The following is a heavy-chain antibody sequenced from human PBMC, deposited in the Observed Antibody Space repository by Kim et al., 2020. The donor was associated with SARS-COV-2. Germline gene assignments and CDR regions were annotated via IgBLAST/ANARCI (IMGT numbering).Heavy chain of an antibody. D-gene: IGHD3-22*01. J-gene: IGHJ5*02. Sequence: GGSLRLSCAASGFIFSKYAMSWVRQAPGKGLEWVSVISGSGDTTYFAGSVKGRFTISRDNSKNTLHLEMNTLRVDDTAVYYCATDPHSNGSSEGWFDLWG. CDR3: ATDPHSNGSSEGWFDL. CDR1: GFIFSKYA. CDR2: ISGSGDTT. V-gene: IGHV3-23*01.